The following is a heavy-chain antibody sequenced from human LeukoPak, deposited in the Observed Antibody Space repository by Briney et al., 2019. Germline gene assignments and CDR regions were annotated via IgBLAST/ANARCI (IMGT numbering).Heavy chain of an antibody. Sequence: SETLSLTCTVSGGSISSYYWSWIRQPPGKGLEWIGYIYYSGSTNYNPSLKSRVTISVDTSKNQFSLKLSSVTAADTAVYYCARGRGLWCSSSCGGFDYWGQGTLVTVSS. CDR2: IYYSGST. V-gene: IGHV4-59*12. J-gene: IGHJ4*02. CDR1: GGSISSYY. CDR3: ARGRGLWCSSSCGGFDY. D-gene: IGHD6-13*01.